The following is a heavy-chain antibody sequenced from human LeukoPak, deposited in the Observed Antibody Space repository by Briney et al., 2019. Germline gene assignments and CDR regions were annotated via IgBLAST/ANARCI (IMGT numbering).Heavy chain of an antibody. V-gene: IGHV1-46*02. Sequence: ASVKVSCKASGYTFNSYYIHWVRQAPGQGLEWMGIINPSGGSTSYAQKFQGRVTMTRDTSTSTVYMEMSSLRSEDTAVYYCAREVAAAGTGYFQHWGQGTLVTVSS. J-gene: IGHJ1*01. CDR3: AREVAAAGTGYFQH. CDR1: GYTFNSYY. CDR2: INPSGGST. D-gene: IGHD6-13*01.